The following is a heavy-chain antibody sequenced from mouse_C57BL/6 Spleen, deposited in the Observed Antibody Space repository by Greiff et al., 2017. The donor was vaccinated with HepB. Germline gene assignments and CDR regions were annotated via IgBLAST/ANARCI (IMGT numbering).Heavy chain of an antibody. D-gene: IGHD2-1*01. Sequence: EVKLHESGPELVKPGASVKISCKASGYSFTDYNMNWVKQSNGKSLEWIGVINPNYGTTSYNQKFKGKATLTVDQSSSTAYMQLNSLTSEDSAVYYCARGGNWNYAMDYWGQGTSVTVSS. V-gene: IGHV1-39*01. CDR2: INPNYGTT. CDR1: GYSFTDYN. CDR3: ARGGNWNYAMDY. J-gene: IGHJ4*01.